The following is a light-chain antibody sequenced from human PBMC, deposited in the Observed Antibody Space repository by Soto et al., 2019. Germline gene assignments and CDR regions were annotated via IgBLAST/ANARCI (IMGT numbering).Light chain of an antibody. CDR1: QTIYTN. V-gene: IGKV3-15*01. CDR2: GAS. J-gene: IGKJ1*01. Sequence: EIVMTQSPPTLSLSPGERATLSCRASQTIYTNLAWYQQKPGQAPRLLIYGASTRANDIPARFSGSGSGTEFTLTIRSLQSEDIAVYYCQHYDNWPPWTFGQGTKVDI. CDR3: QHYDNWPPWT.